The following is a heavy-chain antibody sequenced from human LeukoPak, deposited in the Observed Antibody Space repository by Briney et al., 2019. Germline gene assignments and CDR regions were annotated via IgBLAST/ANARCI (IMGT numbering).Heavy chain of an antibody. V-gene: IGHV3-48*03. CDR2: ISSGGSTI. J-gene: IGHJ6*02. Sequence: GGSLRLSCAASGFTFSSYEMNWVRQAPGKGLEWVSYISSGGSTIYYADSVKGRFTISRDNAKNSLYLQMNSLRAEDTAVYYCARDSTGYCSSTSCLYGMDVWGQGTTVTVSS. D-gene: IGHD2-2*01. CDR3: ARDSTGYCSSTSCLYGMDV. CDR1: GFTFSSYE.